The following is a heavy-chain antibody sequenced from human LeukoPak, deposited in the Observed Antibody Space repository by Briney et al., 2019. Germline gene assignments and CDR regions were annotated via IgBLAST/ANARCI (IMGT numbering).Heavy chain of an antibody. CDR2: INPNSGGT. D-gene: IGHD3-22*01. J-gene: IGHJ4*02. CDR1: GYTFTGYY. Sequence: LVASVKVSCKASGYTFTGYYMHWVRQAPGQGLEWMGWINPNSGGTNYAQKFQGRVTMTRDTSISTAYMELSRLRSDDTAVYYCARDSTPYYYDSSGYFDYWGQGTLVTVSS. CDR3: ARDSTPYYYDSSGYFDY. V-gene: IGHV1-2*02.